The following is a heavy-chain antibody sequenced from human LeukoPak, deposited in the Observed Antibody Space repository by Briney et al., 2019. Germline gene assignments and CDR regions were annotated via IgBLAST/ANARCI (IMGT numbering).Heavy chain of an antibody. J-gene: IGHJ5*02. CDR2: IYYSGST. V-gene: IGHV4-30-4*01. CDR3: ARDLGRFGELPWFDP. Sequence: SQTLSLTCTVSGGSLSSGDYYWSWIRQPPGKGLEWIGYIYYSGSTYYNPSLKSRVTISVDTSKNQFSLKLSSVTAADTAVYYCARDLGRFGELPWFDPWGQGTLVTVSS. CDR1: GGSLSSGDYY. D-gene: IGHD3-10*01.